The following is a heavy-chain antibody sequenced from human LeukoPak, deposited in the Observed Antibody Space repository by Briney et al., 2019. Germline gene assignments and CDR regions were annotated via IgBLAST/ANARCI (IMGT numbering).Heavy chain of an antibody. CDR2: IYYSGST. Sequence: SETLSLTCTVSGGSISSYYWSWIRQPPGKGLEWIGYIYYSGSTNYNPSLKSRVTISEDTSKNQFSLKLSSVTAADTAVYYCARGGYDFWSGYFDYWGQGTLVTVSS. D-gene: IGHD3-3*01. CDR3: ARGGYDFWSGYFDY. CDR1: GGSISSYY. V-gene: IGHV4-59*01. J-gene: IGHJ4*02.